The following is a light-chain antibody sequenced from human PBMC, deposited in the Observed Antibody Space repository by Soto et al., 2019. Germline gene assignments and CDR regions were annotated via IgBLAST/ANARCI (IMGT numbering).Light chain of an antibody. CDR3: SSLTTSDTWV. CDR2: EVK. V-gene: IGLV2-14*02. J-gene: IGLJ3*02. CDR1: SSDVGNYNR. Sequence: QSVLTQPASVSGSPGQSITISCSGGSSDVGNYNRVSWYRQHPGKAPQLIVYEVKNRPSGVSNRFSGSKSGNTASLTISGLQAEDDADYFCSSLTTSDTWVIGGGTKLTV.